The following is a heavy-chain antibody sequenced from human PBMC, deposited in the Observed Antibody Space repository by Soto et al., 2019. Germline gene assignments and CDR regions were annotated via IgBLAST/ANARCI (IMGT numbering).Heavy chain of an antibody. D-gene: IGHD2-2*01. CDR3: ARRYCSSTSCYLSWFDP. J-gene: IGHJ5*02. CDR1: GGSFSGYY. CDR2: INHSGST. Sequence: PSETLSLTCAVYGGSFSGYYWSWIRQPPGKGLEWIGEINHSGSTNYNPSLKSRVTISVDTSKNQFSLKLSSVTAADTAVYYCARRYCSSTSCYLSWFDPWGQGTLVTVSS. V-gene: IGHV4-34*01.